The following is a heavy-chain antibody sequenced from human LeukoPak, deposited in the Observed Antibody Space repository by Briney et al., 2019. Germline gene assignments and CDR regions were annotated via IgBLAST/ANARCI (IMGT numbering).Heavy chain of an antibody. V-gene: IGHV1-18*01. CDR1: GYTFTSYG. CDR2: INYYNGDT. Sequence: ASVKVSCKASGYTFTSYGISWVRQPPSQGLEWMGFINYYNGDTHYPHNLHGRATLTTHTYTRTADIDPNDQTADDTPVYYFAREQRGSYSFDYWGQGDLVTVSS. CDR3: AREQRGSYSFDY. D-gene: IGHD1-26*01. J-gene: IGHJ4*02.